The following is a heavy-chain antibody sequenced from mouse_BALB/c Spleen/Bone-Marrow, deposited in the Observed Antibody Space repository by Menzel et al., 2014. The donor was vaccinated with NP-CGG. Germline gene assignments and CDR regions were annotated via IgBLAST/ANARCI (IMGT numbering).Heavy chain of an antibody. CDR2: INPNNGGT. CDR3: AYGTNYYAMDY. D-gene: IGHD3-3*01. Sequence: EVQLQQSGPELVKPGASVKTSCKTSGYTFTDYTMHWVKQSHGKSLEWIGGINPNNGGTSCNQKFKGKATLTVDKSSSTAYMELRGLTSEDSAVYYCAYGTNYYAMDYWGQGTSVTVSS. J-gene: IGHJ4*01. CDR1: GYTFTDYT. V-gene: IGHV1-26*01.